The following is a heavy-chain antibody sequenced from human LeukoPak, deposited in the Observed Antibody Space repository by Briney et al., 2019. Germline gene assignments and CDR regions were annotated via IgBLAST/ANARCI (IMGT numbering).Heavy chain of an antibody. V-gene: IGHV3-21*01. CDR3: ARDAATDDAFDI. CDR1: GFTFSNAW. Sequence: PGGSLRLSCAASGFTFSNAWMSWVRQAPGKGLEWVSSINSDSSYIYYADSVKGRFFISRDNAKNSLYLHMNSLRAEDTAVYYCARDAATDDAFDIWGQGTMVTVSS. J-gene: IGHJ3*02. CDR2: INSDSSYI. D-gene: IGHD6-13*01.